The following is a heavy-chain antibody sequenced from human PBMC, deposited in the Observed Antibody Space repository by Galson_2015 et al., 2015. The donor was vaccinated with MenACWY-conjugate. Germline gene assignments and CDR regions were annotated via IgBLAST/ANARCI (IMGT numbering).Heavy chain of an antibody. Sequence: PALVKPPQTLTLTCTFSGFSLSTSGMCVSWIRQPPGKALEWLARIDWDDDKYYSTSLKTRLTISKDTSKNQVVLTMTNMDPVDTATYYCARSYYDFWSGYSYYYGMDVWGQGTTVTVSS. J-gene: IGHJ6*02. V-gene: IGHV2-70*11. CDR3: ARSYYDFWSGYSYYYGMDV. CDR1: GFSLSTSGMC. D-gene: IGHD3-3*01. CDR2: IDWDDDK.